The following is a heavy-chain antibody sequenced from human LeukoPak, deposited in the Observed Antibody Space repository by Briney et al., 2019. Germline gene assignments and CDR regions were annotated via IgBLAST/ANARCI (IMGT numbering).Heavy chain of an antibody. V-gene: IGHV7-4-1*02. Sequence: ASVKVSCKASGYTFTSYAMNWVRQAPGQGLEWMGWINTNTGNPTCAQGFTGRFVFSLDTSVSTAYLQISSLKAEDTAVYYCARDNPITIFGVVIRGAFDIWGQGTMVTVSS. CDR3: ARDNPITIFGVVIRGAFDI. CDR1: GYTFTSYA. D-gene: IGHD3-3*01. CDR2: INTNTGNP. J-gene: IGHJ3*02.